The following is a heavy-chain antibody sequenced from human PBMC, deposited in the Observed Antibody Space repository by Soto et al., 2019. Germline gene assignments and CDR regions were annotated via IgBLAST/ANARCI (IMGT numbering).Heavy chain of an antibody. CDR1: GFTFSSYW. J-gene: IGHJ4*02. V-gene: IGHV3-74*01. Sequence: EVQLVESGGGLVQPGGSLRLSCAASGFTFSSYWMHWVRQAPGKGLVWVSRINSDGSSTSYADSVKGRFTISRDNAKKQLYLQMNSLRAEDTAVYYCVRTSVVVEDDARADYWGQGTLVTVSS. CDR2: INSDGSST. D-gene: IGHD2-21*01. CDR3: VRTSVVVEDDARADY.